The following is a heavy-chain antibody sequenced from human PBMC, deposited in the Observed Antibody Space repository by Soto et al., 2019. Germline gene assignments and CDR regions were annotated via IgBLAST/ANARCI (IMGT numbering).Heavy chain of an antibody. D-gene: IGHD1-26*01. CDR2: INNAGSRT. Sequence: EVQVVESGGALVQPGGSLRLSCAASGFTFSNYWMHWVRQVPGEGLVWVSSINNAGSRTWYAYSVRGRIAMSRDNARNLVDLQMNSLRAEDTAVYYCGTTFEYWGQGALVTVSS. CDR1: GFTFSNYW. CDR3: GTTFEY. V-gene: IGHV3-74*01. J-gene: IGHJ4*02.